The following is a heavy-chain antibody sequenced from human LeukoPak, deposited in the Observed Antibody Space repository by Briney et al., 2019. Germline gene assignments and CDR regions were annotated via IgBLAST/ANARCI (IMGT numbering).Heavy chain of an antibody. D-gene: IGHD4-17*01. V-gene: IGHV3-30*02. CDR1: GFTFSSYG. J-gene: IGHJ4*02. CDR3: ARADYGDLYFDY. CDR2: IRYDGSNK. Sequence: GGSLRLSCAASGFTFSSYGMHWVRQAPGKGLEWVAFIRYDGSNKYYADSVKGRFTISRDNSKSTLYLQMNSLRAEDTAVYYCARADYGDLYFDYWGQGTLVTVSS.